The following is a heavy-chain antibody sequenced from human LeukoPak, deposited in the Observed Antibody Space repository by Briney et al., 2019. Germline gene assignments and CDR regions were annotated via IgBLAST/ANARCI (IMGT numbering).Heavy chain of an antibody. J-gene: IGHJ4*02. D-gene: IGHD2-2*01. CDR1: GFTFSSYW. CDR2: ISGSGGST. CDR3: AKRPYCSSTSCLGFDY. Sequence: PGGSLRLSCAASGFTFSSYWMSWVRQAPGKGLEWVSAISGSGGSTYYADSVKGRFTISRDNSKNTLYLQMSSLRAEDTAVYYCAKRPYCSSTSCLGFDYWGQGTLVTVSS. V-gene: IGHV3-23*01.